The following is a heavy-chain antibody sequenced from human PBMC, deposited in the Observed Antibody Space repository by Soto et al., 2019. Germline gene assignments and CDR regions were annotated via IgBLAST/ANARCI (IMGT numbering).Heavy chain of an antibody. CDR1: GGSISSSSYY. D-gene: IGHD3-16*01. CDR2: IYYSGST. V-gene: IGHV4-39*07. Sequence: SQTLSLTCTVSGGSISSSSYYWGWIRQPPGKGLEWIGSIYYSGSTYYNPSLKSRVTISVDTSKNQFSLKLSSVTAADTAVYYCAREGDWGGSFGYWGQGTLVTVSS. J-gene: IGHJ4*02. CDR3: AREGDWGGSFGY.